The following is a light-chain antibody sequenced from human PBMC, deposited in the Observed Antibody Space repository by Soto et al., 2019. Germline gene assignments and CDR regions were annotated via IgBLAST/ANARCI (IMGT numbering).Light chain of an antibody. J-gene: IGKJ1*01. CDR2: DAS. V-gene: IGKV1-5*01. CDR1: QSIGSW. CDR3: QQYNSCTWT. Sequence: DIQMIQSPSTLSASVGDRVTITCRDSQSIGSWLAWYQQKPGKAPKLXIYDASSLESGVQSRFSGSGPGTEFTLTISSLQPDDFATYYCQQYNSCTWTFGQGTKVDIK.